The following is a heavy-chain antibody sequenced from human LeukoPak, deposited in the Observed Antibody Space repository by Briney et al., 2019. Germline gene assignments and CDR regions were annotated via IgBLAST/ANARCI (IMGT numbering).Heavy chain of an antibody. Sequence: GESLKISCKGSGYSFTNNWIGWVRQMPGKGLEWMGITYPGDSNTRYSPSFQGQVTISADKSISSAYLQWSSLKASDTAMYYCVRSPACSSGTCYPNWFDPWGQGTQVTVSS. D-gene: IGHD2-15*01. V-gene: IGHV5-51*01. CDR3: VRSPACSSGTCYPNWFDP. J-gene: IGHJ5*02. CDR1: GYSFTNNW. CDR2: TYPGDSNT.